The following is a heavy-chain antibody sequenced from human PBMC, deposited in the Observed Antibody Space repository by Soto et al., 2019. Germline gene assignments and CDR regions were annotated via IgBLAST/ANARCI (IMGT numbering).Heavy chain of an antibody. Sequence: ASVNVSCKTSGYTFISYGIAWVRQAPGQGLEWMGWIIAYNGNTNYAQKFQGRVTMTTDTSTSTAYMELRSLRSDDTAVYYCASWYYGSGSYYDSDFWGHGTLVTVSS. D-gene: IGHD3-10*01. CDR3: ASWYYGSGSYYDSDF. CDR2: IIAYNGNT. J-gene: IGHJ4*01. CDR1: GYTFISYG. V-gene: IGHV1-18*01.